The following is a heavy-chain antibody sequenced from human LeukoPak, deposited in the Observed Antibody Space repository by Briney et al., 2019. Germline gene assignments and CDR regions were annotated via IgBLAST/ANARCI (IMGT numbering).Heavy chain of an antibody. CDR2: ISYDGSNK. J-gene: IGHJ4*02. CDR3: ARPRGSRWSIPFDN. D-gene: IGHD4-23*01. V-gene: IGHV3-30-3*01. CDR1: GFIFSNYT. Sequence: PGGSLRLSCAASGFIFSNYTMHWVHQAPGKGLEWVAVISYDGSNKYYADSVKGRFTVSRDNSKTTLYLQMDSLRAEDTAVYYCARPRGSRWSIPFDNWGQGTLVTVSS.